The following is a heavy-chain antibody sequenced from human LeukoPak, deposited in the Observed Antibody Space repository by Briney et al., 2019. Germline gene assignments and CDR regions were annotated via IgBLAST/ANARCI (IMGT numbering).Heavy chain of an antibody. CDR3: ARKRGYRNFDY. V-gene: IGHV4-34*01. D-gene: IGHD5-18*01. J-gene: IGHJ4*02. Sequence: SETLSLTCAVYGGSFSGYYWSWIRQPPGKGLEWIGEINHSGSTNYNPSLKSRVTISVDTSKNQFSLKLSSVTAADTAVYYCARKRGYRNFDYWGQGTLVTVSS. CDR2: INHSGST. CDR1: GGSFSGYY.